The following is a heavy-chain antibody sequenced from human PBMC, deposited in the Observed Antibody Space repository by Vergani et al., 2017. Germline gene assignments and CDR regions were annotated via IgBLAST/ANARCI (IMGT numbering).Heavy chain of an antibody. J-gene: IGHJ6*02. V-gene: IGHV1-8*01. CDR1: GYTFTSYD. D-gene: IGHD3-9*01. CDR2: MNPNSGNT. CDR3: ARDAPLVDILTGYYSNYYGMDV. Sequence: QVQLVQSGAEVKKPGASVKVSCKASGYTFTSYDINWVRQATGQGLEWMGWMNPNSGNTGYAQKFQGRVTMTRNTSISTAYMELSSLRSEDTAVYYCARDAPLVDILTGYYSNYYGMDVWGQGTTVTVSS.